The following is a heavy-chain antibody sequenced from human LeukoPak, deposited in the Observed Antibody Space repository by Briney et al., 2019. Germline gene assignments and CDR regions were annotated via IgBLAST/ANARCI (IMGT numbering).Heavy chain of an antibody. CDR2: IRYDASNT. D-gene: IGHD3-3*01. CDR1: GFSFSNYW. J-gene: IGHJ4*02. CDR3: AKGTSFGVVIIDY. V-gene: IGHV3-30*02. Sequence: GGSLRLSCTASGFSFSNYWMRWVRQGPGKGLEWMAFIRYDASNTSYADSVRGRFTISRDNSKNTLYLQMNSLRAEDTAVYYCAKGTSFGVVIIDYWGQGTLVTVSS.